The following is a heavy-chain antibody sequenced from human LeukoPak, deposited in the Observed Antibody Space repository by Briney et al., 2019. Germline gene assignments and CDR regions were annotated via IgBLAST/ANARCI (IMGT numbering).Heavy chain of an antibody. V-gene: IGHV1-69*04. CDR1: GGTFSSYA. CDR3: ARGRSSSWRSVAAVLDY. D-gene: IGHD6-13*01. J-gene: IGHJ4*02. CDR2: IIPILGIA. Sequence: SVKVSCKASGGTFSSYAISWVRQAPGQGLEWMGRIIPILGIANYAQKFQGRATITADKSTSTAYMELSSLRSEDTAVYYCARGRSSSWRSVAAVLDYWGQGTLDTVSS.